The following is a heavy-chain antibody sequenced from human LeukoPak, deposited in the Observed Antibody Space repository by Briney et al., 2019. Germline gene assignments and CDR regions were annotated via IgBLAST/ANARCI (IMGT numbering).Heavy chain of an antibody. CDR2: IQPGDSDT. CDR3: ARQYSSGSFDP. D-gene: IGHD3-22*01. CDR1: GYSFTRYW. J-gene: IGHJ5*02. Sequence: GESLKISCKGSGYSFTRYWIGWVRQMPGKGLEWMGIIQPGDSDTRYSPSFQGQVTISADKSITTAYLQWSSLKASDTAMYYCARQYSSGSFDPWGQRTLVTVSS. V-gene: IGHV5-51*01.